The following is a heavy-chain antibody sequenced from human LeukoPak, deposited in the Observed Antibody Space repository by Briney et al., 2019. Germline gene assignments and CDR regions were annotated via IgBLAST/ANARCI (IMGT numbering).Heavy chain of an antibody. J-gene: IGHJ4*01. CDR1: GFTFSSYW. CDR2: MKQDGSAK. D-gene: IGHD1-26*01. V-gene: IGHV3-7*01. CDR3: ARDNVGALDY. Sequence: PGGSLRLSCVASGFTFSSYWMAWVRQAPGKGLEWVANMKQDGSAKHYADSVKGRFSISRDNSKKSVYLQMDSLRAEDTALYDCARDNVGALDYCGQGTLVTVSS.